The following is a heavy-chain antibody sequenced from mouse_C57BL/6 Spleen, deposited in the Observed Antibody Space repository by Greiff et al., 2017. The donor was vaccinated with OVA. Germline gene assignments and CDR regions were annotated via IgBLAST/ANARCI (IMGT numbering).Heavy chain of an antibody. CDR1: GYSITSGYY. CDR3: ARRAYDLFDY. Sequence: EVQVVESGPGLVKPSQSLSLTCSVTGYSITSGYYWNWIRQFPGNKLEWMGYISYDGSNNYNPSLKNRISITRDTSKNQFFLKLNSVTTEDTATYYCARRAYDLFDYWGQGTTLTVSS. CDR2: ISYDGSN. J-gene: IGHJ2*01. V-gene: IGHV3-6*01. D-gene: IGHD2-3*01.